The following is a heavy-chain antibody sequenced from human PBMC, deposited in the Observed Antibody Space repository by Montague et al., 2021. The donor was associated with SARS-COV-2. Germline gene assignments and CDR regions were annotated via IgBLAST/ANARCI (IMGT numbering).Heavy chain of an antibody. Sequence: SETLSLTCTVSAGAIRDTDYFWGWIRQPPGKGLEWIGSIYYSGTTYHNPSLKSRVTISVDTSKNQFSLKLSSVTAADTDVYFCARHRDNLGSLNWFAPWGQGTLVTVSS. J-gene: IGHJ5*02. D-gene: IGHD3-16*01. V-gene: IGHV4-39*01. CDR1: AGAIRDTDYF. CDR3: ARHRDNLGSLNWFAP. CDR2: IYYSGTT.